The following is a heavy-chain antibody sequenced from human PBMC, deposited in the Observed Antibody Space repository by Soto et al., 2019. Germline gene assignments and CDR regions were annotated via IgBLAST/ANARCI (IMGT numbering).Heavy chain of an antibody. CDR1: GFTFSSFH. CDR2: ITSSSDTI. V-gene: IGHV3-48*02. D-gene: IGHD3-22*01. CDR3: ARVVVVIPPGYYYAMDV. J-gene: IGHJ6*02. Sequence: EVQLVESGGGLVQPGGSLRLSCAASGFTFSSFHMNWVRQAPGRGLEWVAYITSSSDTIYYSVSVKGRFTISRDNGKNSLFLQMNSLRDEDTAVYYCARVVVVIPPGYYYAMDVWGQGTTVTVSS.